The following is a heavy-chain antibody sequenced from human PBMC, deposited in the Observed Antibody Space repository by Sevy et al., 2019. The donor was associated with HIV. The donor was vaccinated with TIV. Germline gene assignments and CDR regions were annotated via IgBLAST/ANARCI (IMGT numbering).Heavy chain of an antibody. V-gene: IGHV3-7*01. D-gene: IGHD3-16*01. CDR1: GFIFSNSW. Sequence: GGSLRLSCAASGFIFSNSWMGWVRQAPGRGLECVAAIKPDGSDKYYVDSVKGRFIVSRANAKNSLFLQMNSLRDEDRGCFFWGGGGGGHWGQGALVTVSS. CDR3: GGGGGGH. CDR2: IKPDGSDK. J-gene: IGHJ4*02.